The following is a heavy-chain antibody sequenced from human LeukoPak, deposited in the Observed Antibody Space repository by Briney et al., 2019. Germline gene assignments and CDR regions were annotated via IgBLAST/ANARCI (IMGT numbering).Heavy chain of an antibody. Sequence: SETLSLICTVSGGSISSYYWSWIRQPPGKGLEWIGYIYYSGSTNYNPSLKSRVTISVDTSKNQFSLKLSSVTAADTAVYYCARAAYCSGGSCYSFNGNYFDYWGQGTLVTVSS. CDR1: GGSISSYY. CDR2: IYYSGST. D-gene: IGHD2-15*01. CDR3: ARAAYCSGGSCYSFNGNYFDY. J-gene: IGHJ4*02. V-gene: IGHV4-59*01.